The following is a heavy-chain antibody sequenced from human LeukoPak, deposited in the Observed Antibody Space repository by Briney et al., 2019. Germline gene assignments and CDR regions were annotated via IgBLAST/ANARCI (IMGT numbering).Heavy chain of an antibody. V-gene: IGHV3-23*01. Sequence: GGSLRLSCAASGFTFSSYGMSWVRQAPGKGLEWVSSISGSGGTTYYAGSVKGRFTISRDNSKNTLYLQMNSLRADDTAVYSCAKDSPTVMANAFHIWGQGTMVTVS. D-gene: IGHD5-18*01. CDR2: ISGSGGTT. CDR3: AKDSPTVMANAFHI. J-gene: IGHJ3*02. CDR1: GFTFSSYG.